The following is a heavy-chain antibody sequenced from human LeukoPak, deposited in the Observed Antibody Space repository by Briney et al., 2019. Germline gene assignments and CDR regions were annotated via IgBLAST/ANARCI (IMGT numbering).Heavy chain of an antibody. CDR2: ISYVGTT. D-gene: IGHD3-9*01. J-gene: IGHJ5*01. CDR3: ARHPTGYPNWFDS. Sequence: KPSETLSVTCTVSGGSITTIPYNWGWIRQPPGKGLEWIGTISYVGTTYYEPSLKSRVTMSIDTSKNQFSLNLNSATAADTAVYYCARHPTGYPNWFDSWGQGTLVIVSS. CDR1: GGSITTIPYN. V-gene: IGHV4-39*01.